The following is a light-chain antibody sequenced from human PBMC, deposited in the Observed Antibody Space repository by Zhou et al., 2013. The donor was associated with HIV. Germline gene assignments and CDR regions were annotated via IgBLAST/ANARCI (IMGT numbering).Light chain of an antibody. CDR2: DAS. J-gene: IGKJ2*01. CDR1: QSISIN. CDR3: QQRSNWPPPT. Sequence: EIVMTQSPATLSVSPGERATLSCRASQSISINLAWYQQKPGQAPSLLIYDASTRATGIPTRFSGSGSGTEFTLTISSLQSEDFAVYYCQQRSNWPPPTFGQGTKLEIK. V-gene: IGKV3-15*01.